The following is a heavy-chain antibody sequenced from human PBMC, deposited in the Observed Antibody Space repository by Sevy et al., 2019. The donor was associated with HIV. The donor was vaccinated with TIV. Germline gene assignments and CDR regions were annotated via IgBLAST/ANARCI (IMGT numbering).Heavy chain of an antibody. Sequence: GGSLRISCAASGFTFSSYAMSWVRQAPGKGLEWVSAISGSGGSTYYADSVKGRFTISRDNSKNTLYLQMNSLRAEDTAVYYCAKDAAPRYYYGSGDAFDIWGQGTMVTVSS. J-gene: IGHJ3*02. CDR3: AKDAAPRYYYGSGDAFDI. CDR1: GFTFSSYA. V-gene: IGHV3-23*01. D-gene: IGHD3-10*01. CDR2: ISGSGGST.